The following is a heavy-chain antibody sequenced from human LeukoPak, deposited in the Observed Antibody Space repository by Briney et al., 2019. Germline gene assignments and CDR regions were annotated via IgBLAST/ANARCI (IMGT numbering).Heavy chain of an antibody. CDR3: ARGRADFDY. Sequence: SETLSLTCAVYGGSFSGYYWNWIRQPPGKGLEWIGEINHSGSTNYNPSLKSRVTISVDTFKNQFSLKLSSVTAADTAVYYCARGRADFDYWGQGTLVTVSS. CDR1: GGSFSGYY. CDR2: INHSGST. V-gene: IGHV4-34*01. J-gene: IGHJ4*02.